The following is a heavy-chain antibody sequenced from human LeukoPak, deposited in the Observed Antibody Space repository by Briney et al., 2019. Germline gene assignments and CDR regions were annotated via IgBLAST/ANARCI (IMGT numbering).Heavy chain of an antibody. D-gene: IGHD3-10*01. Sequence: SETLSLTCTVSGGSISSYYWSWIRQPPGKGLEWIGYIYYSGSTNYNPSLKSRVTISVDTSKNQFSLKLSSVTAADTAVYYCASVNYGSGSYYQSWGQGTLVTVSS. V-gene: IGHV4-59*08. CDR1: GGSISSYY. J-gene: IGHJ4*02. CDR2: IYYSGST. CDR3: ASVNYGSGSYYQS.